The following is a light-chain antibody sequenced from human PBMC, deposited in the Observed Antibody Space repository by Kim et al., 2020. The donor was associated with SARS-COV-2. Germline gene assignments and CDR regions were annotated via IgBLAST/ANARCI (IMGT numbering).Light chain of an antibody. J-gene: IGKJ4*01. CDR2: DES. V-gene: IGKV3-11*01. Sequence: LAPGERATLCCGASQNMGSVLGWYQQRPGQTPRLLIYDESKRAAGIPARFSGSGSGTDFTLTISSLEPEDFGVYYCLQRSTWPLTFGGGTKVDIK. CDR3: LQRSTWPLT. CDR1: QNMGSV.